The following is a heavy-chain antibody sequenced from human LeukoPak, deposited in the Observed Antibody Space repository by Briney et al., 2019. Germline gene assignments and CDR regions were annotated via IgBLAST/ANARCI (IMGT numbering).Heavy chain of an antibody. Sequence: GGSLRLSCVASGFTFSIYDMGWVRQSPGKGLEWVSGIRASGATYYADSVRGRFIVSRDNSNNTLFLEMNNVRVEDTAIFYCASWDRPFWGQGTVVIVSS. CDR3: ASWDRPF. J-gene: IGHJ3*01. CDR1: GFTFSIYD. CDR2: IRASGAT. V-gene: IGHV3-23*01. D-gene: IGHD1-26*01.